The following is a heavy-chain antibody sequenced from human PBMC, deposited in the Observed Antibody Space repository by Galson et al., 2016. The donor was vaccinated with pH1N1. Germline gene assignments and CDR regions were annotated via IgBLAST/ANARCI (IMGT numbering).Heavy chain of an antibody. Sequence: SLRLSCAASGFTFSSYWMSWVRQAPGKGLEWVANIKQDGSEKYYVDSVKGRFTNSRDNAKNSLYLQMNSLRAEDTAVYYCARVARDYYDFWSGYPVADYWGQGTLVTVSS. D-gene: IGHD3-3*01. V-gene: IGHV3-7*03. CDR3: ARVARDYYDFWSGYPVADY. J-gene: IGHJ4*02. CDR2: IKQDGSEK. CDR1: GFTFSSYW.